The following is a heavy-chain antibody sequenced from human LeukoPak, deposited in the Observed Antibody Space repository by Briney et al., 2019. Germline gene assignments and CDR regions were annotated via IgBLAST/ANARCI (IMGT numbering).Heavy chain of an antibody. Sequence: PSETLSLTCTVSGYSISSAYYWGWIRQSPGKGLEWIGSFHYSGSTSYNPSLKSRVTISVDSSKNQFSLRLSSVTAADTAVYYCARPYLRGTVVNNWFDPWGQGTLVTVSS. D-gene: IGHD4-23*01. CDR2: FHYSGST. CDR1: GYSISSAYY. V-gene: IGHV4-38-2*02. CDR3: ARPYLRGTVVNNWFDP. J-gene: IGHJ5*02.